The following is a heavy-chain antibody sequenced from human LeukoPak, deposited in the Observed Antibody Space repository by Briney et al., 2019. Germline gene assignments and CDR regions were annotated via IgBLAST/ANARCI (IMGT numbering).Heavy chain of an antibody. V-gene: IGHV1-69*05. CDR3: ARSANYYDSSGYDI. CDR2: IIPIFGTA. J-gene: IGHJ3*02. Sequence: SVKVSCKASGGTFSSYAISWVRQAPGQGLEWMGGIIPIFGTANYAQKFQGRVTITTDESTSTAYMELSSLRSEDTAVYYCARSANYYDSSGYDIWGQGTMVTVSS. D-gene: IGHD3-22*01. CDR1: GGTFSSYA.